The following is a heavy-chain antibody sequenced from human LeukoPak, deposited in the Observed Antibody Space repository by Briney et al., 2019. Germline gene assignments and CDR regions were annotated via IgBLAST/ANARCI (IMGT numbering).Heavy chain of an antibody. V-gene: IGHV3-21*01. CDR3: ARDQSGNYPVDFDC. D-gene: IGHD1-26*01. CDR2: ISRSSTDI. J-gene: IGHJ4*02. CDR1: AFTFSSYS. Sequence: PGGSLRLSCAASAFTFSSYSMNWVRQAPGKGLEWVSYISRSSTDIYYADSVKGRFTISRDNAKNSLYLQMDSLRAEDTAVYYCARDQSGNYPVDFDCWGQGTLVTVSS.